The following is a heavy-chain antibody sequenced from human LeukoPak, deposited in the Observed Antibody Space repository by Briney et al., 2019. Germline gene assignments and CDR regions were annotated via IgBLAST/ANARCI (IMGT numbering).Heavy chain of an antibody. CDR2: ISYDGSSK. D-gene: IGHD3-22*01. CDR3: ARGASSGYYAFDI. J-gene: IGHJ3*02. CDR1: GFTFSSYA. Sequence: GGSLRLSCAASGFTFSSYAMHWVRRAPGKGLEWGAVISYDGSSKYYADSVKGRFTIYRYKSKNTRYLQINSLRAEDTAVYYCARGASSGYYAFDIWGQGTMVTVSS. V-gene: IGHV3-30*01.